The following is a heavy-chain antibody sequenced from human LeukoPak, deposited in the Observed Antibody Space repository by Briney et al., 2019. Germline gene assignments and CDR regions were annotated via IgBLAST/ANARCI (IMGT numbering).Heavy chain of an antibody. CDR1: GYSISSGYY. CDR2: IYYSWDT. CDR3: ATTSYYYDSPDY. D-gene: IGHD3-22*01. V-gene: IGHV4-38-2*02. J-gene: IGHJ4*02. Sequence: SETLSLTCTVSGYSISSGYYWVWIRQPPGKGLEWIGSIYYSWDTYYNPSLKSRVTISVDTSKDQFSLKLSSVTAADTAVYYCATTSYYYDSPDYWGQGTLVTVSS.